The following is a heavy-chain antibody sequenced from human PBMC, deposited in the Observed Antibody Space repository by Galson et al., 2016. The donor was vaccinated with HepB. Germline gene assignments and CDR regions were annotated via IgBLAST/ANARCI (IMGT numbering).Heavy chain of an antibody. Sequence: SLRLSCAASGFPFSSYWMTWLRQAPGKGPEWVASINQDGGEQYYVDSVKGRFTISRDNAKNSLYLQMNSLRAEDTALYQCVRDISDAFDIWGQGTMVTVSS. CDR2: INQDGGEQ. CDR3: VRDISDAFDI. J-gene: IGHJ3*02. CDR1: GFPFSSYW. V-gene: IGHV3-7*03.